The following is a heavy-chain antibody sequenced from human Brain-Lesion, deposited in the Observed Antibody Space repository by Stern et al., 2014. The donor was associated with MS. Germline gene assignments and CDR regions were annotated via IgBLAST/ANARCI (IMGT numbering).Heavy chain of an antibody. D-gene: IGHD2-2*01. CDR3: ARGRVVPGFQYYATDV. J-gene: IGHJ6*02. Sequence: VQLVESGPGLVKPSQTLSLSCTVSGGSISSGGYYWSWIRQPAGKGLEWIGRIFNSGSPRHNPSPKSRVPILKDTPKKPLPLALNSRTAADTAVYYCARGRVVPGFQYYATDVWGQGTTVIVSS. V-gene: IGHV4-61*02. CDR2: IFNSGSP. CDR1: GGSISSGGYY.